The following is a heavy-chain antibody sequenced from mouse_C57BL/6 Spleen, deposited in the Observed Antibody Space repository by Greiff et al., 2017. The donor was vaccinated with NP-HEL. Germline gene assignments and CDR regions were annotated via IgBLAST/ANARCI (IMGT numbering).Heavy chain of an antibody. J-gene: IGHJ2*01. CDR3: ARSSPSTA. CDR2: INPNNGGT. CDR1: GYTFTDYY. Sequence: VQLQQSGPELVKPGASVKISCKASGYTFTDYYMNWVKQSHGKSLEWIGDINPNNGGTSYNQKFKGKATLTVDKSSSTAYMELRSLTSEDSAVYYCARSSPSTAWGQGTTLTVSS. V-gene: IGHV1-26*01. D-gene: IGHD1-2*01.